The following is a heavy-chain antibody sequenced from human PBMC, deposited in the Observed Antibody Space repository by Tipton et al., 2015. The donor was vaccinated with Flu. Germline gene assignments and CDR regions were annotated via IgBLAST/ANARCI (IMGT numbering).Heavy chain of an antibody. J-gene: IGHJ4*02. V-gene: IGHV1-18*01. CDR2: INPYNGYT. Sequence: QSGAEVKKPGASVKVSCKASGYIFTSYGVTWVRQAPGQGLEWMGWINPYNGYTQYIQKFQGRVTMATDTSTTTAYMELRSLRSDDTAMYFCARGPAYWGQGTLVTVSS. CDR3: ARGPAY. CDR1: GYIFTSYG.